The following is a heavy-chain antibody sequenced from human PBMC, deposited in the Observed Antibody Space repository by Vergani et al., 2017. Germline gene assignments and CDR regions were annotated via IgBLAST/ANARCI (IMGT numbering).Heavy chain of an antibody. V-gene: IGHV3-23*01. D-gene: IGHD2/OR15-2a*01. CDR2: ISGPGLST. CDR3: VKEKIDLGSYFFGS. CDR1: GFTFSNSA. Sequence: EVHLLESGGGLVQSGGSLRLSCAASGFTFSNSAVSWVRQAPGRGLAWVSSISGPGLSTYYADSVKGRFSISRDNSKNTVFLQMHSLRAEDTAIYYCVKEKIDLGSYFFGSGGHGVLVTVSS. J-gene: IGHJ4*01.